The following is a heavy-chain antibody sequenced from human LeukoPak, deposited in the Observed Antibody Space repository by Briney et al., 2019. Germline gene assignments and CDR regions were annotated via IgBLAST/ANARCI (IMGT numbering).Heavy chain of an antibody. J-gene: IGHJ5*02. CDR1: GYTFTSYG. V-gene: IGHV1-18*01. CDR3: ARDVNDDFWSGYYPYNWFDP. D-gene: IGHD3-3*01. CDR2: ISAYNGNT. Sequence: ASVKVSCKASGYTFTSYGISWVRQAPGQGLEWMGWISAYNGNTNYAQKLQGRVTMTTDTSTSTAYMELRSLRSEDTAVYYCARDVNDDFWSGYYPYNWFDPWGQGTLVTVSS.